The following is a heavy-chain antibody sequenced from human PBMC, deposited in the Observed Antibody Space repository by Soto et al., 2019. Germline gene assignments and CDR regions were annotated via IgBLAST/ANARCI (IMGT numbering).Heavy chain of an antibody. CDR2: INPNSGGT. CDR1: GYTFTDYY. D-gene: IGHD4-17*01. CDR3: VRSEVPDDYGPQTNFRAMDV. V-gene: IGHV1-2*04. J-gene: IGHJ6*02. Sequence: QVQLVQSGAEVKKPGASVKVSCKASGYTFTDYYIHWVRQAPGQGLEWMGWINPNSGGTNFAQKFQGWIAMTRDTSISTAYMDLTRLTSDDTAVYYCVRSEVPDDYGPQTNFRAMDVWGQGTTVTVSS.